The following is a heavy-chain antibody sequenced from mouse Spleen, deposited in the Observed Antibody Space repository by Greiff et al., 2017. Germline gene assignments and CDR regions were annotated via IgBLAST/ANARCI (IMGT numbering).Heavy chain of an antibody. CDR3: ALNWDGSWFAY. V-gene: IGHV1-18*01. CDR2: INPNNGGT. J-gene: IGHJ3*01. Sequence: EVKLQQSGPELVKPGASVKIPCKASGYTFTDYNMDWVKQSHGKSLEWIGDINPNNGGTIYNQKFKGKATLTVDKSSSTAYMELRSLTSEDTAVYYCALNWDGSWFAYWGQGTLVTVSA. D-gene: IGHD4-1*01. CDR1: GYTFTDYN.